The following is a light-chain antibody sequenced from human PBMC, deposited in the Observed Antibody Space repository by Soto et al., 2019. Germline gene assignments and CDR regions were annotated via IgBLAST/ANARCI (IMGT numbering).Light chain of an antibody. CDR3: GADHGSGSNFSVV. CDR2: VGTGGIVG. CDR1: SGYSNYK. V-gene: IGLV9-49*01. Sequence: QAVVTQPPSASASRGASVTLTCTLSSGYSNYKVDWYQQRPGKGPRFVMRVGTGGIVGSKGDGIPDRFSVLGSGLNRYLTIKNIQEEYESDYHCGADHGSGSNFSVVFGGGTKLTVL. J-gene: IGLJ2*01.